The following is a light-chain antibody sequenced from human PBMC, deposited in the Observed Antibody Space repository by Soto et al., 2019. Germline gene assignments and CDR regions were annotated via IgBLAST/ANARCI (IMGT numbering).Light chain of an antibody. CDR2: SNN. CDR3: AAWDDSLNGSWV. Sequence: QSVLTQPPSASGTPGQRVTISCSGSSSNIESNTVNWYQQLPGTAPKLLIYSNNQRPSGVPDRFSGSKSGTSASLAISGLQSEDEADYYCAAWDDSLNGSWVFGGGTKLTVL. V-gene: IGLV1-44*01. J-gene: IGLJ3*02. CDR1: SSNIESNT.